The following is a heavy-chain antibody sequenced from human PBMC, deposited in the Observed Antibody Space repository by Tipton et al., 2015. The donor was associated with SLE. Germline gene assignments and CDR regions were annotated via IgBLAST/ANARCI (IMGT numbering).Heavy chain of an antibody. CDR2: INVYNGNT. CDR1: GYTFTNYG. CDR3: ARTPLYAWNPNWLDP. Sequence: QVQLVQSGAEVKKPGASVKVSCKASGYTFTNYGVSWVRQAPGQGLEWMGWINVYNGNTNYAQKVHDRVTLTTDTSTSTAYMELRSLRFDDTAVYYCARTPLYAWNPNWLDPWGLGTLVTVSS. V-gene: IGHV1-18*01. J-gene: IGHJ5*02. D-gene: IGHD1-1*01.